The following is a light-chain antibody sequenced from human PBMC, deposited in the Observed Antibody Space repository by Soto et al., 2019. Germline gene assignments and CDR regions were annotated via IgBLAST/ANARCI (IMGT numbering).Light chain of an antibody. CDR1: QGIKND. V-gene: IGKV1-17*01. J-gene: IGKJ1*01. CDR2: AAS. Sequence: DSQMTQSPSSLSASVGDRGTLTCRASQGIKNDLAWYQQKPGKAPKRLIYAASSLQSGVPSRFSGSGSGTEFTLTISSLQPEDFATYYCLQHNSNFWTFGQGTKVDIK. CDR3: LQHNSNFWT.